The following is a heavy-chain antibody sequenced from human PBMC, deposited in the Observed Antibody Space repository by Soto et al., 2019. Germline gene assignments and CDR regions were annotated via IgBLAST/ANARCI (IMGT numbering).Heavy chain of an antibody. D-gene: IGHD3-22*01. CDR3: ATGASLTGGLLLFFDY. J-gene: IGHJ4*02. Sequence: EVQLLESGGGLVQPGGSLRLSCAASGFTFSSYAMSWVRPAPGKGLEWVSAISGSGGSTYYADSVKGRFTISRDNSKNTRYLQMNSRRAEDTAVYYCATGASLTGGLLLFFDYCGQGTLVTVSS. V-gene: IGHV3-23*01. CDR2: ISGSGGST. CDR1: GFTFSSYA.